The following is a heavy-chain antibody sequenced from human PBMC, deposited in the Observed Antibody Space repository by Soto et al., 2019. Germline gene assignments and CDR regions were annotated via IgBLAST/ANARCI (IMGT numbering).Heavy chain of an antibody. CDR1: GYTLTELS. Sequence: ASVKVSCKVSGYTLTELSMHWVRQAPGKGLEWMGGFDPEDGETIYAQKFQGRVTMTEDTSTDTAYMELSSLRSEDTAVYYCATIGNGLELRSRSFDIWGQGTMVTVSS. J-gene: IGHJ3*02. CDR2: FDPEDGET. CDR3: ATIGNGLELRSRSFDI. V-gene: IGHV1-24*01. D-gene: IGHD1-7*01.